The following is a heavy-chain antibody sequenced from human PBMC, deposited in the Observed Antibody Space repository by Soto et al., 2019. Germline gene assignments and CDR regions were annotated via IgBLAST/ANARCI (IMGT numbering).Heavy chain of an antibody. V-gene: IGHV1-69*13. CDR2: IIPISGTT. CDR1: GGTFSNHA. CDR3: ARGPDRSGFYLFDY. D-gene: IGHD3-22*01. J-gene: IGHJ4*02. Sequence: SVKVSCKASGGTFSNHAISWVRQAPGQGPEWMGGIIPISGTTNYAQKFLGRVTITADESMTTAYMEMSSLRSEDTAVYYCARGPDRSGFYLFDYWGQGTLVTVSS.